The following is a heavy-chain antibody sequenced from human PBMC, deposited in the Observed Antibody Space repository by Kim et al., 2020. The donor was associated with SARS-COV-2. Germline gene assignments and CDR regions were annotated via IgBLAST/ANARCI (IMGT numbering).Heavy chain of an antibody. CDR3: ATSMVRAAYDY. Sequence: VDSGRGRFTLSRDNAKNSVFLQMNSLRAEDSGVYYCATSMVRAAYDYWGQGTLVTVSS. V-gene: IGHV3-7*03. D-gene: IGHD3-10*01. J-gene: IGHJ4*02.